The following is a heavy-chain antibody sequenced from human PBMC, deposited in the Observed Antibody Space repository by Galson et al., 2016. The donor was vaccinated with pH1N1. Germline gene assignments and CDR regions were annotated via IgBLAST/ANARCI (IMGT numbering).Heavy chain of an antibody. D-gene: IGHD1-7*01. CDR1: GFTFNDYG. CDR3: AKDMNLELREGALDY. J-gene: IGHJ4*02. CDR2: ISWNSGSI. Sequence: SLRLSCAASGFTFNDYGMHWVRQAPGKGLEWVSSISWNSGSIVYADSVKGRFTTSRDNAKNSLYLQMNSLRGEDTALYYCAKDMNLELREGALDYWGQGALVTVSS. V-gene: IGHV3-9*01.